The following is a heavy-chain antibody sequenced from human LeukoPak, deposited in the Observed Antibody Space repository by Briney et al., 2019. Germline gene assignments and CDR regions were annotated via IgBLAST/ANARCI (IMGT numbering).Heavy chain of an antibody. CDR2: IYPGDSDT. CDR3: ARDAIVGATQGYFDL. Sequence: GEPLEISLQGSWYRFYTYWIGWVRPMPGKGPEWKGMIYPGDSDTRYSPSFQGQVTISADKSISTAYLQWSNLKASDTAMYFCARDAIVGATQGYFDLWGRGTLVTVSS. CDR1: WYRFYTYW. V-gene: IGHV5-51*01. J-gene: IGHJ2*01. D-gene: IGHD1-26*01.